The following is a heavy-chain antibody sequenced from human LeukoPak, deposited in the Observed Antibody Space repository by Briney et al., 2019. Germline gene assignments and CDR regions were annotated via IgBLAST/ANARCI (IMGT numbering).Heavy chain of an antibody. Sequence: SETLSLTCTVSGYSISSGYYWSWIRQPPGKGLEWIGYIYHSGSTYYNPSLQSRVTISVDTSKNQFSLKLSSVTAADTAVYYCARHASLRSPYDYWGQGTLVTVSS. D-gene: IGHD3-16*01. CDR3: ARHASLRSPYDY. J-gene: IGHJ4*02. V-gene: IGHV4-38-2*02. CDR2: IYHSGST. CDR1: GYSISSGYY.